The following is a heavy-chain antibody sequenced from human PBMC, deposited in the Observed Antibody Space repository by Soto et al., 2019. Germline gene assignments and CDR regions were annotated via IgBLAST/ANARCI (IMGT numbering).Heavy chain of an antibody. V-gene: IGHV1-18*04. Sequence: ASVKVSCKASGYTFISYGISWVRQAPGHGLEWMGWISAYNGNTNYAQKRQGRVTMTTDTSTSTAYMELRSLRSDDTAVYFCARVTVPAATGGYYYYYYGMDVWGQGTTVTVS. J-gene: IGHJ6*02. CDR1: GYTFISYG. CDR2: ISAYNGNT. D-gene: IGHD2-2*01. CDR3: ARVTVPAATGGYYYYYYGMDV.